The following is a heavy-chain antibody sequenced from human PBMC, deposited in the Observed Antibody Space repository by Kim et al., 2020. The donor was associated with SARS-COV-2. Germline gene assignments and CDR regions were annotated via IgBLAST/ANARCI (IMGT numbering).Heavy chain of an antibody. CDR3: ARGLGVVAAMDGDY. J-gene: IGHJ4*02. D-gene: IGHD2-15*01. Sequence: ADSVKGRFTISRDNSKNTRKLQMNSLRAEDTAVYYCARGLGVVAAMDGDYWGQGTLVTVSS. V-gene: IGHV3-30*03.